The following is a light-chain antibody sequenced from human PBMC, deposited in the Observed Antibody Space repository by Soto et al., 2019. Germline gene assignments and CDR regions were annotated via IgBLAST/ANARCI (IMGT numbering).Light chain of an antibody. J-gene: IGLJ3*02. CDR1: SSNIGRNA. CDR3: AVWDDSLNGLWV. CDR2: SNN. Sequence: QSVLTQPPSASGTPGQRVTISCSGSSSNIGRNAVNWSHQLPGTAPKLLIYSNNQRPSGVPDRFSGSKSGTSASLAISGLQSEDETDYYCAVWDDSLNGLWVFGGGTKLTVL. V-gene: IGLV1-44*01.